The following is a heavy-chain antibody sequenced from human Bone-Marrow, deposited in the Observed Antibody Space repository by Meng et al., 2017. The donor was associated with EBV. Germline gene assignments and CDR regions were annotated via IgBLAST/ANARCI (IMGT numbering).Heavy chain of an antibody. J-gene: IGHJ4*02. D-gene: IGHD3-10*01. Sequence: HVQLVPSGAEVKKPGSSVKVSCKTSGGTFRSDAVSWVRQAPGQGLEWMGGLIPMSDAPHYAQKFQDRVRITADESTSTHYMDLSGLRSEDTAVYYCASESGRGFTPDYWGQGTLVTVSS. CDR1: GGTFRSDA. CDR2: LIPMSDAP. CDR3: ASESGRGFTPDY. V-gene: IGHV1-69*01.